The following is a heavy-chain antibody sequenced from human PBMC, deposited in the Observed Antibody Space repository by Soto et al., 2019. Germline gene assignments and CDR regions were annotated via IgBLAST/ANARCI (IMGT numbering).Heavy chain of an antibody. CDR1: GGSSSGSSDY. J-gene: IGHJ4*02. Sequence: TSETLSLTYSVSGGSSSGSSDYWGWIRQPPGKGLEWIGNIYYSGGTYYNPSLQSRVTISLDTSKNQFSLNLISVTAADTAVYYCARLLELSLYFGTYQFDSWGQGVLVTVSS. CDR3: ARLLELSLYFGTYQFDS. V-gene: IGHV4-39*01. D-gene: IGHD3-16*02. CDR2: IYYSGGT.